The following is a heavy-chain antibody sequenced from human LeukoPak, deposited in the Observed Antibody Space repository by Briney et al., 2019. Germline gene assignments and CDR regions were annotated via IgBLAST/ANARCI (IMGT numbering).Heavy chain of an antibody. Sequence: PSETLSLTCTVSGGSISSSRYYWGRIRQPPGKGLEWIGSIYYSGSTYYNPSLKSRVTISVDTSKNQFSLKLSSVTAADTAVYYCACPYYYDSSGYYSGNYWGQGTLVTVSS. CDR1: GGSISSSRYY. V-gene: IGHV4-39*07. D-gene: IGHD3-22*01. CDR2: IYYSGST. CDR3: ACPYYYDSSGYYSGNY. J-gene: IGHJ4*02.